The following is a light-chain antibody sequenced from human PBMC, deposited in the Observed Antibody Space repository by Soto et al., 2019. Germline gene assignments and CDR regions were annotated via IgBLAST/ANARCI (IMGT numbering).Light chain of an antibody. CDR3: QQYGSSPRT. CDR2: GAS. V-gene: IGKV3-20*01. J-gene: IGKJ1*01. Sequence: EIVLTQSPGTLSLSPGERATLSCRASQSVSSSYLAWYQQKPGQAPRLLIYGASSRATGIPARFSGSGSGADFTLTISRLGPEDFAVYYCQQYGSSPRTFGQGTKVEIK. CDR1: QSVSSSY.